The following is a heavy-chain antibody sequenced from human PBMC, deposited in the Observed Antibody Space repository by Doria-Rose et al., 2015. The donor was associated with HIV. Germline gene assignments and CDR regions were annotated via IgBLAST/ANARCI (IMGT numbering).Heavy chain of an antibody. CDR2: IFSDDER. V-gene: IGHV2-26*01. CDR1: GVSLSSPGMG. Sequence: QITLKESGPVLVKPTETLTLTCTVSGVSLSSPGMGVSWIRQPPGKALEWLANIFSDDERSYKTSLKSRLTISSCTSNSQVLLTMTYMDDVDTATYYCARIKSSRWYHKYYFDFWGQGPLVIVSA. CDR3: ARIKSSRWYHKYYFDF. D-gene: IGHD6-13*01. J-gene: IGHJ4*02.